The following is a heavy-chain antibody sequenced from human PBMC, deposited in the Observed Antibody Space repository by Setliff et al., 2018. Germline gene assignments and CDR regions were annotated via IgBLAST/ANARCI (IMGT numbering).Heavy chain of an antibody. CDR3: TVYNTGSSKDHY. CDR2: IYHAGST. CDR1: GGSISSGDAS. D-gene: IGHD2-8*02. V-gene: IGHV4-30-2*01. J-gene: IGHJ4*02. Sequence: TLSLTCAVSGGSISSGDASWSWVRQPPGKGLEWIGYIYHAGSTYYNPSLKSRVTISVDTSKNQFSLKLSSVTAADTALYYCTVYNTGSSKDHYWGQGTPVTVSS.